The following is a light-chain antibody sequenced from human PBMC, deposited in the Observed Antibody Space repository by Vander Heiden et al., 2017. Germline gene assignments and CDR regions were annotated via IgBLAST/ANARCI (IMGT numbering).Light chain of an antibody. CDR2: AAS. CDR1: QSISSY. Sequence: DIQMTQSPSSLSASVGDRVTITCRASQSISSYLNWYQQQPGKAPKLLIYAASSLQSGVPSRCSGSGSGTDFTLTSSSLQPEDFATYYCQQSYRTPPPFGEGTKVEIK. J-gene: IGKJ4*01. V-gene: IGKV1-39*01. CDR3: QQSYRTPPP.